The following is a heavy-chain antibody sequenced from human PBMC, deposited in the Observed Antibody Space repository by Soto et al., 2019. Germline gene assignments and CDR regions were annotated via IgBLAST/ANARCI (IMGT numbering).Heavy chain of an antibody. CDR3: AREIRYFDGYYYFDY. V-gene: IGHV1-18*01. D-gene: IGHD3-9*01. CDR2: ISAYNGNT. J-gene: IGHJ4*02. CDR1: GYTFTSYG. Sequence: QVQLVQSGAEVKKPGASVKVSCKASGYTFTSYGISWVRQAPGQGLEWMGWISAYNGNTNYAQKLQGRVTMTTDTYTSTAYMELRSLRYDDTAVYYCAREIRYFDGYYYFDYWGQGTLVTGSS.